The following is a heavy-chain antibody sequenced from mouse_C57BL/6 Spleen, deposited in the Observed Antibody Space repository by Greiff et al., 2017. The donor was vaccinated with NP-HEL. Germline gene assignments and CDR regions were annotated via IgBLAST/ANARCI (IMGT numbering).Heavy chain of an antibody. Sequence: VQLQQSGAELVRPGTSVKVSCKASGYAFTNYLIEWVKQRPGQGLEWIGVINPGSGGTNYNEKFKGKATLTADKSSSTAYMQLSSLTSEDSAVYFCARARNYGAMDYWGQGTSVTVSS. CDR1: GYAFTNYL. J-gene: IGHJ4*01. V-gene: IGHV1-54*01. D-gene: IGHD2-1*01. CDR2: INPGSGGT. CDR3: ARARNYGAMDY.